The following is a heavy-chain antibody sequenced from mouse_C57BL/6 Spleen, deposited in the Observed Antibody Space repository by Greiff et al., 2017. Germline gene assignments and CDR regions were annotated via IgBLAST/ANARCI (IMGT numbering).Heavy chain of an antibody. CDR2: IWTGGGT. Sequence: VKLQESGPGLVAPSQSLSIPCTVSGFSLTSYAISWVRQPPGKGLEWLGVIWTGGGTNYNSALKSRLGISKDNSKSQVFLKMNSLQTDDTARYYCARGRYEYDGGHYYAMDYWGQGTSVTVSS. V-gene: IGHV2-9-1*01. J-gene: IGHJ4*01. CDR1: GFSLTSYA. D-gene: IGHD2-4*01. CDR3: ARGRYEYDGGHYYAMDY.